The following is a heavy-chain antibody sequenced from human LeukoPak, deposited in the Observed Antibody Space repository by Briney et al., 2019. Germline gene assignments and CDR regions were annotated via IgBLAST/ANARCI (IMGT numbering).Heavy chain of an antibody. V-gene: IGHV1-69*02. D-gene: IGHD4-11*01. CDR3: ARGERDDYSKNFDY. CDR2: IIPILGIA. CDR1: GGTFSSYT. Sequence: SVKVSCKASGGTFSSYTISWVRQAPGQGLEWMGRIIPILGIANYAQKFQGRVTITADKSTSTAYMELSSLRSEDTAVYYCARGERDDYSKNFDYWGQGTLVTVSS. J-gene: IGHJ4*02.